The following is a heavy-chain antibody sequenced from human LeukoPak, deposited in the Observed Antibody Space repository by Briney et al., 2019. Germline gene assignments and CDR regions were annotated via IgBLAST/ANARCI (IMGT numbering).Heavy chain of an antibody. CDR1: GFTFSSYG. V-gene: IGHV3-30*18. CDR3: AKSGGQQLVAAYGMDV. J-gene: IGHJ6*02. Sequence: PGGSLRLSCAASGFTFSSYGMHWVRQAPGKGLEWVAVISYDGSNKYYADSVKGRFTISRDNSKNTLYLQMNSLRAEDTAVYYCAKSGGQQLVAAYGMDVWGQGTTVTVSS. CDR2: ISYDGSNK. D-gene: IGHD6-13*01.